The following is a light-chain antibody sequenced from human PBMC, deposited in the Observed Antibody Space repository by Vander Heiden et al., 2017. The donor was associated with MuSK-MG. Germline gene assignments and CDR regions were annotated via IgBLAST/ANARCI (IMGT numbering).Light chain of an antibody. Sequence: DIQMTQSPSTLSASVGDRVTITCRASQSISSWLAWYQQKPGKAPKLLMYKASSLESGVPSRFSGSGSGTEFTLTISSLQPDDFATYYCQQDRTYWTFGQGTKVEIK. CDR2: KAS. V-gene: IGKV1-5*03. J-gene: IGKJ1*01. CDR1: QSISSW. CDR3: QQDRTYWT.